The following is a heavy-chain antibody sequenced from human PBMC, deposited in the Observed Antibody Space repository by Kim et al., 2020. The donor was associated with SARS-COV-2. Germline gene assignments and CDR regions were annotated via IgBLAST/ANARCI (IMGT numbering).Heavy chain of an antibody. V-gene: IGHV3-66*01. J-gene: IGHJ6*02. CDR2: IYSGGST. D-gene: IGHD3-10*01. CDR1: GFTVSSNY. Sequence: GGSLRLSCAASGFTVSSNYMSWVRQAPGKGLEWVSVIYSGGSTYYADSVKGRFTISRDNSKNTLYLQMNSLRAEDTAVYYCARDSRPLWFGELLQNGMDVGGQGATVTVSS. CDR3: ARDSRPLWFGELLQNGMDV.